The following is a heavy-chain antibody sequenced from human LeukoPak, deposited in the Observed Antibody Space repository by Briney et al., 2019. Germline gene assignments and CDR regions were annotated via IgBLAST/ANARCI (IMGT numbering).Heavy chain of an antibody. D-gene: IGHD3-22*01. CDR3: AKELRYYYDSSGYYTDYFDY. Sequence: PGGSLRLSCAASGFTFSSYAMSWVRQAPGKGLEWVSAISGSGGSTYYADSVKGRFTISRDNSKNTLYLQMNSLRAEDTAVYYCAKELRYYYDSSGYYTDYFDYWGQGTLVTVSS. CDR2: ISGSGGST. CDR1: GFTFSSYA. J-gene: IGHJ4*02. V-gene: IGHV3-23*01.